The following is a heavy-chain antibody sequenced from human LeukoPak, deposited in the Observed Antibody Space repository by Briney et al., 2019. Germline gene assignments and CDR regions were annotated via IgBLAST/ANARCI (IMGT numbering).Heavy chain of an antibody. Sequence: PSETLSLTCTVSGGSISSYYWSWIRQPPGKGLEWIGYIYYSGSTNYNPSLKSRVTISVDTSKNQFSLKLSSVTAADTAVYYCATTQGASGSYWPSYYYYMDVWRKGTTVTVSS. CDR3: ATTQGASGSYWPSYYYYMDV. CDR1: GGSISSYY. CDR2: IYYSGST. J-gene: IGHJ6*03. V-gene: IGHV4-59*01. D-gene: IGHD1-26*01.